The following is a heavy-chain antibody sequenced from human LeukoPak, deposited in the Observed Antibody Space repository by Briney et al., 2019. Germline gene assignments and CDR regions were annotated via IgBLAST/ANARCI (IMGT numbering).Heavy chain of an antibody. CDR1: GFTFSSFA. CDR2: FDGNGPNT. Sequence: GGSLRLSCAASGFTFSSFAMTWVRQAPGKGLEWVSGFDGNGPNTYYADSVKGRWTISRDNSRNTLYLEMNGLRPEDTAIYYCAKPRTTGLGWAQFDYWGQGSLVTVSS. V-gene: IGHV3-23*01. CDR3: AKPRTTGLGWAQFDY. J-gene: IGHJ4*02. D-gene: IGHD2-8*02.